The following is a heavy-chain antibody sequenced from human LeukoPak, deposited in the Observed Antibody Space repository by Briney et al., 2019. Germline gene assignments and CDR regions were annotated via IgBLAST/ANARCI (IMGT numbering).Heavy chain of an antibody. Sequence: PSETLSLTCAVYGGSFSGYYWSWIRQPPGKGLEWIGEINHSGSTNYNPSLKSRVTISVDTSKNQFSPKLSSVTAADTAVYYCARFPYCSGGSCYYGWFDYWGQGTLVTVSS. CDR1: GGSFSGYY. V-gene: IGHV4-34*01. J-gene: IGHJ4*02. D-gene: IGHD2-15*01. CDR3: ARFPYCSGGSCYYGWFDY. CDR2: INHSGST.